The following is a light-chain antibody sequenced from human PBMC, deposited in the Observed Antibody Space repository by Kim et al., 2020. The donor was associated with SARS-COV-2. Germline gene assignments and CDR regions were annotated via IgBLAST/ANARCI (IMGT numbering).Light chain of an antibody. V-gene: IGKV3-11*01. CDR2: DAS. Sequence: EIVLTQSPATLSLSPGERVTLSCRASQSVDSQLAWYQQRSGQAPRLLIFDASNRATDIPARFSGSGSGTDFSLTISSLASEDVGVYYCQQFSDWPTFGGGTKVEIK. CDR3: QQFSDWPT. CDR1: QSVDSQ. J-gene: IGKJ4*01.